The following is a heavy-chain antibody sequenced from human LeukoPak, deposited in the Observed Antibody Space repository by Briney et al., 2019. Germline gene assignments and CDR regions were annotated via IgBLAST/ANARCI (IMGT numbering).Heavy chain of an antibody. D-gene: IGHD3-3*01. CDR1: GYTFTSYG. V-gene: IGHV1-18*01. CDR2: ISAYNGNT. CDR3: ARDMRRFLEWPKYFQH. J-gene: IGHJ1*01. Sequence: ASVKVSCKASGYTFTSYGISWVRQAPGQGLEWMGWISAYNGNTNYAQKLQGRVTMTTDTSTSTAYMELRSLRSDDTAVYYCARDMRRFLEWPKYFQHWGQGTLVTVSS.